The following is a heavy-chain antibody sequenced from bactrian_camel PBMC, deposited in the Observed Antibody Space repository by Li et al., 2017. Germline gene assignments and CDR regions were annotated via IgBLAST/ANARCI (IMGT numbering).Heavy chain of an antibody. J-gene: IGHJ4*01. CDR1: GNTYALYY. D-gene: IGHD3*01. Sequence: QVQLVESGGASVETGGSLTLSCTFSGNTYALYYMAWFRQTPGGQREGVAHIRQSKRTQYADSVKGRFTISQDGAKTAVSLQMNSLKPEDTGAYYCKAEDKYQVRGFCPPLWGQGTQVTVS. CDR3: KAEDKYQVRGFCPPL. CDR2: IRQSKRT. V-gene: IGHV3S53*01.